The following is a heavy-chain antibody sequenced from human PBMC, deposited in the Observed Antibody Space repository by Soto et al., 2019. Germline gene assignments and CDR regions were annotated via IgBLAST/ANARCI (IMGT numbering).Heavy chain of an antibody. CDR1: GGGFSTYA. CDR3: ARDPYKSGYNAFDI. J-gene: IGHJ3*02. CDR2: IIPFLDTT. Sequence: VASVKVSCKTSGGGFSTYAFSWVRQAPGQGLEWMGAIIPFLDTTNYAEKFQGSVTITADKSTSTACLELSSLRSEDTAMYYCARDPYKSGYNAFDIWGQGTMVTVSS. D-gene: IGHD5-12*01. V-gene: IGHV1-69*06.